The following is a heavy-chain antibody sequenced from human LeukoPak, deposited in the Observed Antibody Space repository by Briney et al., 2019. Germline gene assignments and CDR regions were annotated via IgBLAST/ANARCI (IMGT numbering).Heavy chain of an antibody. CDR2: INPSGGST. V-gene: IGHV1-46*01. D-gene: IGHD1-1*01. Sequence: ASVKVSCKASGYTFTSYYMHWVRQAPGQGLEWMGLINPSGGSTSYAQKFQGRVTMTRDTSTSTVYMELSSLRPEDTAVYYCVRVVKNWNDLNYFDYWGQGTLVTVSS. CDR1: GYTFTSYY. J-gene: IGHJ4*02. CDR3: VRVVKNWNDLNYFDY.